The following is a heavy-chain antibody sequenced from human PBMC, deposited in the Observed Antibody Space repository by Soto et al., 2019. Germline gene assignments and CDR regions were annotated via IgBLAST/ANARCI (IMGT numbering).Heavy chain of an antibody. J-gene: IGHJ5*02. D-gene: IGHD3-3*01. V-gene: IGHV1-18*01. CDR2: ISAYNGNT. CDR3: ARVFGITIFGVVHHWFDP. CDR1: GYTFTSYG. Sequence: ASVKVSCKAAGYTFTSYGISWVRQAPGQGLEWMGWISAYNGNTNYAQKLQGRVTMTTDTSTSTAYMELRSLRYDDTAVYYCARVFGITIFGVVHHWFDPWGQGTLVTVSS.